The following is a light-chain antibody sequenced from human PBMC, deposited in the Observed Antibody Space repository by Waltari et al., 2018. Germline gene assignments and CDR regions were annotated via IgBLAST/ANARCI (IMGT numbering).Light chain of an antibody. CDR3: SSYIDSSTLEL. CDR2: DVS. CDR1: SSDIGGYNY. Sequence: QSALTQPASVSGSPGQSITISCTGTSSDIGGYNYVSCYQQVPGKAPKLRIYDVSNRPSGVSSRFSGSKSGNTASLTISGLQAEDEANYYCSSYIDSSTLELFGGGTSLTVL. V-gene: IGLV2-14*03. J-gene: IGLJ2*01.